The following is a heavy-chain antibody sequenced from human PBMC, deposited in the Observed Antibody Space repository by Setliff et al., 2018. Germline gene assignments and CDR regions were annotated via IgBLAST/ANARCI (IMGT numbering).Heavy chain of an antibody. V-gene: IGHV4-59*01. CDR3: AKGRGEMDS. Sequence: PGGSLRLSCAASGFTFSGYSMNWVRQAPGKGLEWIGYIYYSGSTDSHPSLKSRVSISIDTSKNQFSLNVRSVTAADTAIYYCAKGRGEMDSWGQGILVTSPQ. CDR1: GFTFSGYS. CDR2: IYYSGST. D-gene: IGHD3-10*01. J-gene: IGHJ4*02.